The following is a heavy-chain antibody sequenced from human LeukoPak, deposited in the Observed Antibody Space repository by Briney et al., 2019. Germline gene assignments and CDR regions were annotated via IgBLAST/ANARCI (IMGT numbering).Heavy chain of an antibody. Sequence: SETLSLTCAVYGGSFSGYYWSWIRQPPGKGLEWIGEINHSGSTNYNPSLKSRVTISVDTSKNQFSLKLSSVTAADTAVYYCARGDHGCSSTSCYYYYYGMDVWGKGATVTVSS. D-gene: IGHD2-2*01. V-gene: IGHV4-34*01. CDR2: INHSGST. CDR1: GGSFSGYY. J-gene: IGHJ6*04. CDR3: ARGDHGCSSTSCYYYYYGMDV.